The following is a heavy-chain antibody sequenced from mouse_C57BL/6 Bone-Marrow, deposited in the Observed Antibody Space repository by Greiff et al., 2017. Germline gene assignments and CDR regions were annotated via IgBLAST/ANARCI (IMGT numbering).Heavy chain of an antibody. CDR1: GFSLTSYA. Sequence: VHLVESGPGLVAPSQSLSITCTVSGFSLTSYAISWVRQPPGKGLEWLGVIWTGGGTNYNSALKSRLSISKDNSKSQVFLKMTRLQTDDTARYYCARNMHYSNFLAMDYWGQGTSLTVSS. D-gene: IGHD2-5*01. CDR3: ARNMHYSNFLAMDY. V-gene: IGHV2-9-1*01. CDR2: IWTGGGT. J-gene: IGHJ4*01.